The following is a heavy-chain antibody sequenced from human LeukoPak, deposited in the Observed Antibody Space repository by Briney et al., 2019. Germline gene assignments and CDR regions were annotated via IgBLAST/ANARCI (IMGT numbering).Heavy chain of an antibody. CDR2: MNPNSGNT. Sequence: ASVKVSCKASGYTFTSYDINWVRQATGQGLEWMGWMNPNSGNTGYAQKFQGRVTMTGNTSISTAYMELSSLRSEDTAVSYCARDPQVLSSSASGYYYYYMDVWGKGTTVTVSS. CDR1: GYTFTSYD. J-gene: IGHJ6*03. D-gene: IGHD6-6*01. V-gene: IGHV1-8*01. CDR3: ARDPQVLSSSASGYYYYYMDV.